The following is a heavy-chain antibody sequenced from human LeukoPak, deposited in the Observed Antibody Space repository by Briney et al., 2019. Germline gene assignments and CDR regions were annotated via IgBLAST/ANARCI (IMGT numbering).Heavy chain of an antibody. CDR2: IYTSGST. Sequence: SETLSLTCTVSGGSISSGSYYWSWIRQPAGKGLEWIGRIYTSGSTNYNPSLKSRVTISVDTSKNQFSLKLSSVPAADTAVYYCARDWPRGRYSYGYDAFDIWGQGTMVTVSS. V-gene: IGHV4-61*02. CDR1: GGSISSGSYY. D-gene: IGHD5-18*01. J-gene: IGHJ3*02. CDR3: ARDWPRGRYSYGYDAFDI.